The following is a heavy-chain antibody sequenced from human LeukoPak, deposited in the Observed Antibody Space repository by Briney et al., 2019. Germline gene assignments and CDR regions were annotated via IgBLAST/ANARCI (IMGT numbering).Heavy chain of an antibody. CDR2: FDPEDGET. CDR3: ATDYYSSSWYYFDY. CDR1: GYTLTELS. V-gene: IGHV1-24*01. D-gene: IGHD6-13*01. J-gene: IGHJ4*02. Sequence: ASVKVSCKVSGYTLTELSMHWVRQAPGKGLEWMGGFDPEDGETIYTQKFQGRVTMTEDTSTDTAYMELSSLRSEDTAVYYCATDYYSSSWYYFDYWGQGTLVTVSS.